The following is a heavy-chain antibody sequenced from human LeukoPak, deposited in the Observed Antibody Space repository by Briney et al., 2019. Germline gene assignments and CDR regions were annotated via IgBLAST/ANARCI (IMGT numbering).Heavy chain of an antibody. Sequence: NPSETLSLTCTVSGGSISSYYWSWIRQPPGKGLEWIGYIYYSGSIKYNPSLKSRVTMSVDTSKNQFSLKLSSVTAADTAVYCCARGSWIQSSPAIYYFDYWGQGTLVTVSS. J-gene: IGHJ4*02. CDR2: IYYSGSI. CDR3: ARGSWIQSSPAIYYFDY. D-gene: IGHD5-18*01. V-gene: IGHV4-59*01. CDR1: GGSISSYY.